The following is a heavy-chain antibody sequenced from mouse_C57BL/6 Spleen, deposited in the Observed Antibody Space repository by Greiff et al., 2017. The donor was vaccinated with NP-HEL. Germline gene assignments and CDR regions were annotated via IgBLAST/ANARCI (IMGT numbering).Heavy chain of an antibody. J-gene: IGHJ4*01. D-gene: IGHD1-1*01. V-gene: IGHV1-82*01. CDR3: ERYLITTVVATGAVDY. CDR1: GYAFSSTW. CDR2: IYPGDGDT. Sequence: VQLQQSGPELVKPGASVKISCKASGYAFSSTWMNWVKQRPGKGLEWIGRIYPGDGDTNYNGKFKGKATLTADKSSSTAYMQLSSLTSEDSAVYSCERYLITTVVATGAVDYWGQGTSVTVSS.